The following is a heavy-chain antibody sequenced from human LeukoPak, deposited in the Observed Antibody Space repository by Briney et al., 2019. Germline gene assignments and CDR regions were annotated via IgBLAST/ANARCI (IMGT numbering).Heavy chain of an antibody. V-gene: IGHV3-64D*09. CDR2: ISSNGGST. Sequence: GRSLRLSCSASGFTFSSYAMHWVRQAPGKGLEYVSAISSNGGSTYYADSVKGRFTISRDNSKNTLYLQMSSLRAEDTAVYYCVKEGSITGTSFDYWGQGTLVTVSS. D-gene: IGHD1-20*01. J-gene: IGHJ4*02. CDR1: GFTFSSYA. CDR3: VKEGSITGTSFDY.